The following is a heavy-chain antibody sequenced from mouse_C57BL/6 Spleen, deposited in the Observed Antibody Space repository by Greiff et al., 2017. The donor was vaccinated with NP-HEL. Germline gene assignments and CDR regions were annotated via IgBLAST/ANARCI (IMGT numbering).Heavy chain of an antibody. D-gene: IGHD1-1*01. J-gene: IGHJ4*01. V-gene: IGHV14-4*01. CDR2: IDPENGDT. CDR3: TTLDYYGSSPYYAMDY. Sequence: VQLQQSGAELVRPGASVKLSCTASGFNIKDDYMHWVKQRPEQGLEWIGWIDPENGDTEYASKFQGKATITADTSSNTAYLQLSSLTSEDTAVYYCTTLDYYGSSPYYAMDYWGQGTSVTVSS. CDR1: GFNIKDDY.